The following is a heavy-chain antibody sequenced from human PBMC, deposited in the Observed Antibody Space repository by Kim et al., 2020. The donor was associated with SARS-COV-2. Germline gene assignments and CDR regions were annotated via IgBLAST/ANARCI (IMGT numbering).Heavy chain of an antibody. V-gene: IGHV3-21*01. J-gene: IGHJ6*02. CDR2: ISSSSSYI. CDR1: GFTFSSYS. Sequence: GGSLRLSCAASGFTFSSYSMNWVRQAPGKGLEWVSSISSSSSYIYYADSVKGRFTISRDNAKNSLYLQMNSLRAEDTAVYYCARELAMVRGVISRTYYYYGMDVWGQGTTVTVSS. CDR3: ARELAMVRGVISRTYYYYGMDV. D-gene: IGHD3-10*01.